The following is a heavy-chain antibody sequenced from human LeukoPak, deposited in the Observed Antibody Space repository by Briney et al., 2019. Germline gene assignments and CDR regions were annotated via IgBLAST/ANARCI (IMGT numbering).Heavy chain of an antibody. J-gene: IGHJ4*02. CDR2: IIPIFGTA. V-gene: IGHV1-69*01. Sequence: ASVNVSCKASGGTFSSYAISWVRQAPGQGLEWMGGIIPIFGTANYAQKFQGRVTITADESTSTAYMELSSLRSEDTAVYYCARVSSVGATGPRYYFDYWGQGTLVTVSS. D-gene: IGHD1-26*01. CDR3: ARVSSVGATGPRYYFDY. CDR1: GGTFSSYA.